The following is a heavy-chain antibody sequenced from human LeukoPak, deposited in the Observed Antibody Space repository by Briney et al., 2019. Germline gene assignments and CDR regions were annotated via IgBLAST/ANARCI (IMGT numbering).Heavy chain of an antibody. CDR1: GFTFSSYS. V-gene: IGHV3-23*01. Sequence: SGGSLRLSCAASGFTFSSYSMSWVRHAPGKGLEGVSAISGIGGSTYYADSVKGRFTISRDNSKNTLYLQMNSLSAEDTAVYYCAKDPATWTDFWGQGTLVTVSS. J-gene: IGHJ4*02. CDR3: AKDPATWTDF. D-gene: IGHD5-12*01. CDR2: ISGIGGST.